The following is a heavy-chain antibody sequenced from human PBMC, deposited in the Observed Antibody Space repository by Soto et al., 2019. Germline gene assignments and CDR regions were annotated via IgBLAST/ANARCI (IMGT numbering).Heavy chain of an antibody. V-gene: IGHV1-69*06. J-gene: IGHJ5*02. Sequence: QVQLVQSGAEVKKPGSSVKVSCKASGGTFSSYAISWVRQAPGQGLEWMGGIIPIFGTANYAQKFQGRVTITAAKSTGTGYLELRSLRSEDTAVYYCASVVVAATFWFDPWGQGTLVTVSS. D-gene: IGHD2-15*01. CDR3: ASVVVAATFWFDP. CDR1: GGTFSSYA. CDR2: IIPIFGTA.